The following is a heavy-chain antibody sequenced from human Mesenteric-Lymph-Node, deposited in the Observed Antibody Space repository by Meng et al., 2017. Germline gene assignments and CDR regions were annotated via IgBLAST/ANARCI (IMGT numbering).Heavy chain of an antibody. J-gene: IGHJ6*02. D-gene: IGHD6-19*01. V-gene: IGHV3-7*01. Sequence: GESLKISCTASGFTFSSYWMSWVRQAPGKGLEWVANIKQDGSEKYYVDSVKGRFTISRDNAKDSLYLQMNSLRAEDTAVYYCARDQAPYSSGWYGDYYYYGMDVWGQGTLVTVSS. CDR2: IKQDGSEK. CDR1: GFTFSSYW. CDR3: ARDQAPYSSGWYGDYYYYGMDV.